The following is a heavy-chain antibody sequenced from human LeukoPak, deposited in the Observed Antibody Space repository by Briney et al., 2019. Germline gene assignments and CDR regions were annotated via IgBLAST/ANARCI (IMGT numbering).Heavy chain of an antibody. D-gene: IGHD3-9*01. CDR2: ISAYNGNT. CDR3: ARDRWRYYDILTGTGDY. Sequence: GASVKVSCKASGYTFTSYGISWVRQAPGQGLEWMGWISAYNGNTNYAQKLQGRVTITTDESTSTAYMELSSLRSEDTAVYYCARDRWRYYDILTGTGDYWGQGTLVTVSS. V-gene: IGHV1-18*01. CDR1: GYTFTSYG. J-gene: IGHJ4*02.